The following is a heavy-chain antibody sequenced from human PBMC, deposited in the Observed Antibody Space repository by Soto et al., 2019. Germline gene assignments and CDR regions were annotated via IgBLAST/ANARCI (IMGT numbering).Heavy chain of an antibody. CDR1: GYTLTELS. CDR2: FDPEDGET. Sequence: RASVKVSCKVSGYTLTELSMHWVRQAPGKGLEWMGGFDPEDGETIYAQKFQGRVTMTEDTSTDTAYMELSSLRSEDTAVYYCATGTDCTNGVCYSRYDDWAQGTLVTVSS. CDR3: ATGTDCTNGVCYSRYDD. D-gene: IGHD2-8*01. J-gene: IGHJ4*02. V-gene: IGHV1-24*01.